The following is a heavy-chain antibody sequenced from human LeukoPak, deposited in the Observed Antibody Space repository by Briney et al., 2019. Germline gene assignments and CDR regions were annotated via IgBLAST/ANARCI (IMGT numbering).Heavy chain of an antibody. J-gene: IGHJ4*02. Sequence: PGGSLRLSCAASGFTFSNAWVSWVRQAPGKGLEWVGRIKSKTDGGTTDYAAPVKGRFTISRDDSKNTLYLQMNSLKTEDTAVYYCTTGGWDQYYFDYWGQGTLVTVSS. D-gene: IGHD6-19*01. CDR3: TTGGWDQYYFDY. CDR1: GFTFSNAW. V-gene: IGHV3-15*01. CDR2: IKSKTDGGTT.